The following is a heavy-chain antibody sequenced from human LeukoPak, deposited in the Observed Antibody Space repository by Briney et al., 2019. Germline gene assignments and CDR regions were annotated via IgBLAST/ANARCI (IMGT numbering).Heavy chain of an antibody. CDR2: ISSGSSYI. CDR1: GFTFSSYS. J-gene: IGHJ4*02. Sequence: GGSLRLSCAASGFTFSSYSMNWVRQAPGKGLEWVSSISSGSSYIYYADSVKGRFTISRDNAKNSLYLQMNSLRAEDTAVYYCARDHRDYYFDYWGQGTLVTVSS. CDR3: ARDHRDYYFDY. V-gene: IGHV3-21*01.